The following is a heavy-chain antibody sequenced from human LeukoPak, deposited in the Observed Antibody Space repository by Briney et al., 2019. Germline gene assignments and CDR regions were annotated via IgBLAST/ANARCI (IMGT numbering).Heavy chain of an antibody. D-gene: IGHD6-13*01. CDR2: TYYRSKWYN. J-gene: IGHJ6*03. Sequence: SQTLSLTCAISGDSVSSNSAAWNWIRQSPSRGLEWLGRTYYRSKWYNDYAVSVKSRITINPDTSKNQFSLQLNSVTPEDTAVYYCARDGRIAAAGALTWYYYMDVWGKGTTVTVSS. CDR3: ARDGRIAAAGALTWYYYMDV. V-gene: IGHV6-1*01. CDR1: GDSVSSNSAA.